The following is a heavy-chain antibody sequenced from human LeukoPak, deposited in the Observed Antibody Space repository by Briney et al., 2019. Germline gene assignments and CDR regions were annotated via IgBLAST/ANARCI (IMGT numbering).Heavy chain of an antibody. J-gene: IGHJ3*02. Sequence: GGSLRLSCAASGFTFSSYWMSWVRQAPGKGLEWVANIKQDGSEKYYVDSVKGRFTISRDNAKNSLYLQMNSLRAEDTAVYYCATLPEYLTGDLAFDIWGQGTMVTVSS. V-gene: IGHV3-7*01. CDR3: ATLPEYLTGDLAFDI. CDR1: GFTFSSYW. D-gene: IGHD7-27*01. CDR2: IKQDGSEK.